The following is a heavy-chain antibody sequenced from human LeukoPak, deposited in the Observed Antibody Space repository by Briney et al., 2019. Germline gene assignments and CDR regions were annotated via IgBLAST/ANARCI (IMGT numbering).Heavy chain of an antibody. CDR2: ISYDGSNK. Sequence: GGSLRLSCAASGFTFSSYGMHWVRQAPGKGLEWVAVISYDGSNKYYADSVKGRFTISRDNSKNTLYLQMNSPRAEDTAVYYCAKSTDWFDPWGQGTLVTVSS. D-gene: IGHD2-8*02. CDR3: AKSTDWFDP. CDR1: GFTFSSYG. V-gene: IGHV3-30*18. J-gene: IGHJ5*02.